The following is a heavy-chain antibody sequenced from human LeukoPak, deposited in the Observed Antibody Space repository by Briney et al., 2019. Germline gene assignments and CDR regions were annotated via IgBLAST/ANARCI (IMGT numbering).Heavy chain of an antibody. CDR2: IYYSGST. CDR3: ARSLRHHDY. J-gene: IGHJ4*02. V-gene: IGHV4-59*01. Sequence: PSETLSLTCTVAGYSISGYYWSWIRQPPGKGLEWIGYIYYSGSTYYNPSLKSRVTISLDTSKNQFSLKLNSVTAADTAVYYCARSLRHHDYWGQGTLVTVSS. CDR1: GYSISGYY.